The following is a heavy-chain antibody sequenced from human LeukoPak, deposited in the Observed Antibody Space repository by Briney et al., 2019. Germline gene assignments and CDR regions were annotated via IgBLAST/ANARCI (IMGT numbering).Heavy chain of an antibody. Sequence: ASVKVSCKASGYTFTSYGISWVRQAPGQGLEWMGWISAYNGNTNYARKLQGRVTMTTDTSTSTAYMELRSLRSDDTAVYYCARAGSGYCSSTSCYLFDYWGQGTLVTVSS. J-gene: IGHJ4*02. D-gene: IGHD2-2*01. CDR1: GYTFTSYG. CDR2: ISAYNGNT. V-gene: IGHV1-18*01. CDR3: ARAGSGYCSSTSCYLFDY.